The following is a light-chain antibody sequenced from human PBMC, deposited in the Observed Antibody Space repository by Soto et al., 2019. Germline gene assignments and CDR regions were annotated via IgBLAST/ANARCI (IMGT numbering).Light chain of an antibody. CDR3: QQYNNWPPLT. CDR1: QSVNSN. CDR2: DAS. V-gene: IGKV3-15*01. Sequence: EIVMTQSPATLSVSPGERATLSCRASQSVNSNLAWYQQKPDQAPRLLIYDASTRATGIPARFIGGGSGTEFTLTISSRQSEDFAVYFWQQYNNWPPLTFGGGTKVEI. J-gene: IGKJ4*01.